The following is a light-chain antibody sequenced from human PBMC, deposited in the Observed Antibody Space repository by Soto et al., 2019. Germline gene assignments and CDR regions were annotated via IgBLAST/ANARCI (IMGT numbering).Light chain of an antibody. Sequence: EIVMTQSPATLSVSPGERATLSCRASQSVSSNLAWYQQKPGQAPRLLIYGASTRATGIPARFSGSGSGTEFTLTISSLQSEDFAVYYCQQYNNWPPFLGPGTRLEIK. J-gene: IGKJ5*01. V-gene: IGKV3-15*01. CDR2: GAS. CDR1: QSVSSN. CDR3: QQYNNWPPF.